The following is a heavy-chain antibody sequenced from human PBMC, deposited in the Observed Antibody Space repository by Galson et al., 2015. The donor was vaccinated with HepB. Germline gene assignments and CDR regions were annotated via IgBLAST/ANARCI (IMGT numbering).Heavy chain of an antibody. J-gene: IGHJ3*02. CDR2: INAGNGNT. CDR3: ARGAVAVVVAALDAFDI. CDR1: GYTFTSYA. V-gene: IGHV1-3*01. D-gene: IGHD2-15*01. Sequence: SVKVSCKASGYTFTSYAMHWVRQAPGQRLEWMGWINAGNGNTKYSQKFQGRVTITRDTSASTAYMELSSLRSEDTAVYYCARGAVAVVVAALDAFDIWGQGTMVTVSS.